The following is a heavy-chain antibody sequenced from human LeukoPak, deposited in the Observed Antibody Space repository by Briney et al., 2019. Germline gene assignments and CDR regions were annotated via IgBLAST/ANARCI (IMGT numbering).Heavy chain of an antibody. CDR2: IYYSGST. V-gene: IGHV4-59*01. D-gene: IGHD1-26*01. CDR3: AREGARWEPSFSAFDI. J-gene: IGHJ3*02. Sequence: SETLSLTCTVSGGSISGYYWSWIRQPPGKGLEWIGYIYYSGSTSYNPSLKSRVTISVDTSKNQFSLKLSSVTAADTAVYYCAREGARWEPSFSAFDIWGQGTMVTVSS. CDR1: GGSISGYY.